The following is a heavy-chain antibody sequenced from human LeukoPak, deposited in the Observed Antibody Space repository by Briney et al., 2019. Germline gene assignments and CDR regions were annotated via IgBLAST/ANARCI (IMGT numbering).Heavy chain of an antibody. CDR3: VGVVVIKGFDY. CDR2: IYYSGST. Sequence: PSETLSLTCTVSGGSISSSSYYWSWIRQPPGKGLEWIGSIYYSGSTYYNPSLKSRVTISVDTSKNQFSRKLSSVTAADTAVYYCVGVVVIKGFDYWGQGTLVTVSS. V-gene: IGHV4-39*01. CDR1: GGSISSSSYY. D-gene: IGHD3-22*01. J-gene: IGHJ4*02.